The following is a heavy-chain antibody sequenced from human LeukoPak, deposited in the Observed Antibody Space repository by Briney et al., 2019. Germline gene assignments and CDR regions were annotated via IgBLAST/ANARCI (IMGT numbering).Heavy chain of an antibody. CDR1: GFTFSSYE. V-gene: IGHV3-48*03. Sequence: GGTLRLSCAASGFTFSSYEMNWVRQARGKGLEGVSYISSSGSTIYYADSVKGRFTISRDNAKNSLYLQMNSLRAEDTAVYYCAELGITMIGGVWGKGTTVTISS. CDR2: ISSSGSTI. J-gene: IGHJ6*04. CDR3: AELGITMIGGV. D-gene: IGHD3-10*02.